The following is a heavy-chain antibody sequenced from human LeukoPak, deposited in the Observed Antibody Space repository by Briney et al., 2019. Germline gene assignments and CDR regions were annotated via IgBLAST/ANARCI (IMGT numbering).Heavy chain of an antibody. Sequence: SETLSLTCTVSGGSISSGSYYWSWIRQPAGKGLEWIGRIYTSGSSNYNPSLKSRVTISVDTSKNQFSLKLSSVTAADTAVYYCARGAILYSTSARYNWFDPWGQGTLVTVSS. CDR2: IYTSGSS. D-gene: IGHD6-6*01. J-gene: IGHJ5*02. V-gene: IGHV4-61*02. CDR3: ARGAILYSTSARYNWFDP. CDR1: GGSISSGSYY.